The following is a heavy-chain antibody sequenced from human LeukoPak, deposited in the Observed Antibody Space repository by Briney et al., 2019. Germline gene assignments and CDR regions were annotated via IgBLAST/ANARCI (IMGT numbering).Heavy chain of an antibody. V-gene: IGHV3-48*03. J-gene: IGHJ4*02. CDR3: ARDDRWANDC. CDR2: ISTSGRTI. CDR1: GFTFRSCE. Sequence: PGGSLRLSCTASGFTFRSCEMNWVRHAPGKELEWLSYISTSGRTIYYADSVKGRFTISRENAKNSLYLQMNSLRAEDTAVYYCARDDRWANDCWGQGTLATVSS. D-gene: IGHD6-13*01.